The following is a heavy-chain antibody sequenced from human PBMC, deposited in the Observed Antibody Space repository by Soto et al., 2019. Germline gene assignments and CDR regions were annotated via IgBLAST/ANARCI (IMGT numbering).Heavy chain of an antibody. Sequence: EVQLVESGGGLVQPGGSLRLSCAASGFTVSSNYMSWVRQAPGKGLEWVSVIYSGGDTYYADSVTGRFTISRDTSKNTVFLQMNSLRAEDTALYFYAKSRSSSSRYFPYWGQGAMVAVSS. CDR3: AKSRSSSSRYFPY. J-gene: IGHJ4*02. CDR1: GFTVSSNY. D-gene: IGHD6-6*01. V-gene: IGHV3-66*01. CDR2: IYSGGDT.